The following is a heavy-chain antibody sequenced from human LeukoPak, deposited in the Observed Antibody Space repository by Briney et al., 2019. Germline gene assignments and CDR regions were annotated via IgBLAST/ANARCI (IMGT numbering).Heavy chain of an antibody. CDR3: ASSYSSGRYDAFDI. CDR1: GGSISSYY. D-gene: IGHD6-19*01. V-gene: IGHV4-59*08. J-gene: IGHJ3*02. CDR2: IYYSGST. Sequence: SETLSLTCTVSGGSISSYYWSWIRQPPGKGLEWIGYIYYSGSTNYNPSLKSRVTISVDTSKNQFSLKLSSVTAADTAVYYCASSYSSGRYDAFDIWGQGTMVTVSS.